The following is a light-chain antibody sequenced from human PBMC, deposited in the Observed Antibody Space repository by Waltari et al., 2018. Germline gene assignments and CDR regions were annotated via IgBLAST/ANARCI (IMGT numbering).Light chain of an antibody. CDR3: MQTTHSPRT. CDR1: QSLVHSEGNTY. Sequence: DVVMTQSSLSLSVSLGQPASIPCRSSQSLVHSEGNTYLNWFQQRPGQSPRRLIYKVSRRESGVPDRFSGSGSGTDFTLKISRVEAEDVGVYYCMQTTHSPRTFGQGTKVEI. J-gene: IGKJ1*01. CDR2: KVS. V-gene: IGKV2-30*02.